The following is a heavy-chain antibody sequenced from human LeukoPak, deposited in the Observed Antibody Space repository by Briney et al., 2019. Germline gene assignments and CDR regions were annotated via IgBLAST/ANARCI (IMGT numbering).Heavy chain of an antibody. Sequence: PGGSLRLSCAASGFTFSNAWMNWVRQAPGKGLAWVSWVSLIGGGDDNTYYADSVKGRFTISRDNSKNALYLQMNSLRVEDTALYYCAKGRSGNKMSDAFDAWGQGTMVTVSS. D-gene: IGHD6-25*01. CDR2: IGGGDDNT. V-gene: IGHV3-23*01. CDR3: AKGRSGNKMSDAFDA. J-gene: IGHJ3*01. CDR1: GFTFSNAW.